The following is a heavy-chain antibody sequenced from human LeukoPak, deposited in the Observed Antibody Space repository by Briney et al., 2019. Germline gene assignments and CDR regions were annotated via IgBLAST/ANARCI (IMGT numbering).Heavy chain of an antibody. V-gene: IGHV3-66*01. CDR3: ARDRRGSAYGMDV. CDR1: GLTVTNNY. J-gene: IGHJ6*02. CDR2: IYSGGAT. D-gene: IGHD3-16*01. Sequence: GGSLRLSCAASGLTVTNNYMSWVRQAPGKGLEWISVIYSGGATYYADSVKGRFTISRDNAKNSLYLQMNSLRDEDTAVYYCARDRRGSAYGMDVWGQGTTVTVSS.